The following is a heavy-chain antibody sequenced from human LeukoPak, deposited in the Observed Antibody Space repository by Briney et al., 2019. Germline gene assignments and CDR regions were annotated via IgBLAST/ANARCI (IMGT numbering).Heavy chain of an antibody. CDR3: TRDSMVRGVIITPDY. D-gene: IGHD3-10*01. CDR1: GFTFGDYA. V-gene: IGHV3-49*04. CDR2: IRSKAYGGTT. Sequence: PGRSLRLSCTASGFTFGDYAMSWVRQAPGKGLEWVGFIRSKAYGGTTEYAASVKGRFTISRDDSKSIDYLQMNSLKTEDTAVYYCTRDSMVRGVIITPDYWGQGTLVTVSS. J-gene: IGHJ4*02.